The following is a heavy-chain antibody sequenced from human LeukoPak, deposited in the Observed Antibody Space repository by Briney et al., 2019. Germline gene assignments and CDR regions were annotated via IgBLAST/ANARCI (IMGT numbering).Heavy chain of an antibody. J-gene: IGHJ4*02. V-gene: IGHV3-30-3*01. CDR2: ISYDGSNK. CDR3: ARSSPAFWSGYLFFDY. D-gene: IGHD3-3*01. Sequence: GGSLRLSCAASEFTFSSYAMHWVRQAPGKGLEWVAVISYDGSNKYYADSVKGRFTISRDNSKNTLYLQMNSLRAEDTAVYYCARSSPAFWSGYLFFDYWGQGTLVTVSS. CDR1: EFTFSSYA.